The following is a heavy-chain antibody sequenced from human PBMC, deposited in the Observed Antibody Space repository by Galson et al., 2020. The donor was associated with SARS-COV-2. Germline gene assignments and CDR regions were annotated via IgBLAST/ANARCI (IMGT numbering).Heavy chain of an antibody. CDR2: MYYSGTT. D-gene: IGHD2-15*01. J-gene: IGHJ6*02. CDR1: GGSISTYY. V-gene: IGHV4-59*08. CDR3: ARHIPGGGYYYGLDV. Sequence: ETSETLSLTCTVSGGSISTYYWSWIRQSPGKGLEWIGYMYYSGTTKYNPSLESRVTISVDTSKNQFSLKLSSVTAADTAVYYCARHIPGGGYYYGLDVWGQGTTVTVSS.